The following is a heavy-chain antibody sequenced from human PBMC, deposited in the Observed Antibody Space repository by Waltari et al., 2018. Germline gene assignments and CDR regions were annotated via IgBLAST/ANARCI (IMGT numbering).Heavy chain of an antibody. V-gene: IGHV4-61*02. D-gene: IGHD3-3*01. Sequence: QVQLQESGPGLVKPSQTLSLTCTVSGGSISSGSYYWSWIRQPAGKGLEWIGRIYTSGSTNYNPALKSRVTISVDTSKNQCSLKLSSVTAADTAVYYCARETRFLEWLSYYYYGMDVWGQGTTVTVSS. CDR2: IYTSGST. CDR1: GGSISSGSYY. CDR3: ARETRFLEWLSYYYYGMDV. J-gene: IGHJ6*02.